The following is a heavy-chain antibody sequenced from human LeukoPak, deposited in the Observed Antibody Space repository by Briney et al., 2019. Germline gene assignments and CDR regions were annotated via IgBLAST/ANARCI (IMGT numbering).Heavy chain of an antibody. J-gene: IGHJ4*02. CDR1: GGSTNSSYYY. V-gene: IGHV4-39*07. CDR3: ARDQGASRGDY. Sequence: PSETLSLTCTVSGGSTNSSYYYWGWIRQPPGKGLEWIGSIYHSGSTYYNPSLKSRVTISVDTSKNQFSLKLGSVTAADTAVYYCARDQGASRGDYWGQGTLVTVSS. CDR2: IYHSGST.